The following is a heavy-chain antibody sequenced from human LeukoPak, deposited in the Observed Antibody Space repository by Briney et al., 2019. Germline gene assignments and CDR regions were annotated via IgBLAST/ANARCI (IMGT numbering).Heavy chain of an antibody. CDR2: SDPEDGET. V-gene: IGHV1-24*01. CDR3: ARRWFGELWTPCDAFDI. D-gene: IGHD3-10*01. J-gene: IGHJ3*02. Sequence: ASVKVSCKVSGYTLIELSMHWVRQAPGKGLECMGGSDPEDGETIYAQKFQGRVTMTEDTSTDTAYMELSSLRSEDTAVYYCARRWFGELWTPCDAFDIWGQGTMVTVSS. CDR1: GYTLIELS.